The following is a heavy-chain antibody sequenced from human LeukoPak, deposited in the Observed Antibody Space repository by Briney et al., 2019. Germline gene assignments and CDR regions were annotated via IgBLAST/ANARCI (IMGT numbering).Heavy chain of an antibody. CDR3: ARVLTMVRVHIMDV. Sequence: SETLSLTCSVSGYSISSGFYWGWIRQPPGKGLEWIGSIFHSGSTYYNSSLKSRVTISVDTSKNQFSLKLSSVTAADTAVYYCARVLTMVRVHIMDVWGKGTTVTISS. J-gene: IGHJ6*03. CDR1: GYSISSGFY. V-gene: IGHV4-38-2*02. CDR2: IFHSGST. D-gene: IGHD3-10*01.